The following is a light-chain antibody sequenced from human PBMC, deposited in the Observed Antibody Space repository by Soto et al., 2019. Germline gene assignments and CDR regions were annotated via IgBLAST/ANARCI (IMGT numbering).Light chain of an antibody. CDR2: KVS. V-gene: IGKV2-30*01. J-gene: IGKJ1*01. Sequence: DAVMTQSPLSLPVTLGQPASISCRSSQSLVYSDGDTYLNWFQQRPGQSPRRLLYKVSNRDSGVPDRFSGSGSGTDFTLTISRVEAEDVGVYYCMQGSHWPWTCGQGTKVEI. CDR3: MQGSHWPWT. CDR1: QSLVYSDGDTY.